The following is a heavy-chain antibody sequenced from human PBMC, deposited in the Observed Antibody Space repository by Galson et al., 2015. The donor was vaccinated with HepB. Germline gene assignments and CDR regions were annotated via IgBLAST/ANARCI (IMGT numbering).Heavy chain of an antibody. CDR3: ARGSQMLRGFFDY. J-gene: IGHJ4*02. CDR1: GFTFSGYS. Sequence: SLRLSCAASGFTFSGYSTHWVRQAPGKGLEWVAVISSDGNTKYYADSVKGRFTIARDNSKNRLDLQMNSLRVADTAVYYCARGSQMLRGFFDYWGQGTLVTVSS. V-gene: IGHV3-30-3*01. CDR2: ISSDGNTK. D-gene: IGHD6-25*01.